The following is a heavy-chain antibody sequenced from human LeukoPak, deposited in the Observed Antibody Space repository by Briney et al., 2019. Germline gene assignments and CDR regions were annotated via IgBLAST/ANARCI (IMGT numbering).Heavy chain of an antibody. Sequence: GGSLRHSCAASGFTFSSYAMSWVRQAPGKGLEWVSAISGSGGSTYYADSVKGRFTISRDNSKNTLYLQMNSLRAEDMAVYYCAKDLSQYTDSGWWLGFDYWGQGTLVTVSS. CDR2: ISGSGGST. CDR3: AKDLSQYTDSGWWLGFDY. D-gene: IGHD6-19*01. V-gene: IGHV3-23*01. J-gene: IGHJ4*02. CDR1: GFTFSSYA.